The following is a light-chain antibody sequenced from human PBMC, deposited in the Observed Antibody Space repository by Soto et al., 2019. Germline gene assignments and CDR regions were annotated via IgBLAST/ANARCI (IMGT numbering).Light chain of an antibody. V-gene: IGKV3-20*01. Sequence: EIVLTQSPGTLSLSPGERATLSCRASQSVSNTYIAWYQQKPGQAPRLLIYGGSSRATGIPDRFGGSGSGADFTLTITKLEPEDFAMYYCQQYGTSPRTFGQGTKVEIK. CDR3: QQYGTSPRT. CDR2: GGS. CDR1: QSVSNTY. J-gene: IGKJ1*01.